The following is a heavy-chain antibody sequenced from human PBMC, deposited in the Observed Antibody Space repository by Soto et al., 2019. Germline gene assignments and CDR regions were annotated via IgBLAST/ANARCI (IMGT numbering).Heavy chain of an antibody. J-gene: IGHJ3*02. CDR1: GFTFSNYW. CDR2: IKRDGSGG. CDR3: ARDVSPGSSSWYFDAFDI. V-gene: IGHV3-7*01. D-gene: IGHD6-13*01. Sequence: QMVESGGGLFRPGGSLRLSSAASGFTFSNYWMTWVRQAPGKGLEWVANIKRDGSGGSYLDSVRGRFTVSRDNARNSLYLQMNSLRAEDTALYYCARDVSPGSSSWYFDAFDIWGQGTMVTVSS.